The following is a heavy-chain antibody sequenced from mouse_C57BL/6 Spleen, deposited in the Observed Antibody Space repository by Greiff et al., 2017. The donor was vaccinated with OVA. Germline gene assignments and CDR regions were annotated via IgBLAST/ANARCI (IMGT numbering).Heavy chain of an antibody. D-gene: IGHD2-3*01. Sequence: EVKLVESGGGLVKPGGSLKLSCAASGFTFSDYGMHWVRQAPEKGLEWVAYISSGSSTIYYADTVKGRCTISRDNAKNTLFLQMTSLMSEDTAMYYCARLYDGYPYYAMDYWGQGTSVTVSS. CDR3: ARLYDGYPYYAMDY. J-gene: IGHJ4*01. CDR2: ISSGSSTI. CDR1: GFTFSDYG. V-gene: IGHV5-17*01.